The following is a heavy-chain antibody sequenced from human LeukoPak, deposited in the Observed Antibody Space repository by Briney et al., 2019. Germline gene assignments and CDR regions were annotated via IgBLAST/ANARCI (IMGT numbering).Heavy chain of an antibody. V-gene: IGHV4-59*11. CDR1: GGSISSHY. CDR2: IYYSGST. Sequence: SETLSLTCTVSGGSISSHYWSWIRQPPGKGLEWIGYIYYSGSTNYNPSLKSRVTISVDTSKNQFSLKLSSVTAAGTAVYYCARGTYYYYYYMDVWGKGTTVTVSS. J-gene: IGHJ6*03. CDR3: ARGTYYYYYYMDV.